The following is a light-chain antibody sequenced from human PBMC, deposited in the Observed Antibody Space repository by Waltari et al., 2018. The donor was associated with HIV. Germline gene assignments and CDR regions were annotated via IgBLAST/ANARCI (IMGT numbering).Light chain of an antibody. CDR1: SCDVGGYNF. CDR2: EVT. J-gene: IGLJ2*01. Sequence: QSALTQPPSASGSPGQSVTIPCTGTSCDVGGYNFVSWYQQHPGKAPKLMIFEVTKRPSGVPARFSGSKSGNTASLTVSGLQADDEADYYCSSYAGSNNLVFGGGTKLTVL. V-gene: IGLV2-8*01. CDR3: SSYAGSNNLV.